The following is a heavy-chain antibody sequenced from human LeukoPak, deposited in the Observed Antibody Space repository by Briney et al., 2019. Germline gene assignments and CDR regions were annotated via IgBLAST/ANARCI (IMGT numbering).Heavy chain of an antibody. J-gene: IGHJ3*02. V-gene: IGHV1-46*01. CDR1: GYTFTSYY. D-gene: IGHD3-3*01. CDR2: INPSGGST. Sequence: APVKVSCKASGYTFTSYYMHWVRQAPGQGLEWMGIINPSGGSTSYAQKFQGRVTMTRDTSTSTVYMELSSLRSEDTAVYYCARSRITIFGVVIISRAEDAFDIWGQGTMVTVSS. CDR3: ARSRITIFGVVIISRAEDAFDI.